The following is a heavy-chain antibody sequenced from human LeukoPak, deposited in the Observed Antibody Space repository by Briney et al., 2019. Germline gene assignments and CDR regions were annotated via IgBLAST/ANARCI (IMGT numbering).Heavy chain of an antibody. D-gene: IGHD6-13*01. Sequence: SQTLSLTCAISGDSVSSNSVAWNWIRQSPSRGLEWLGRTYYGSKWYNDYAVSVKSRITINPDTSKNQFSPQLNSVTPEDTAMYYCARGGYSSSWPIDYWGQGTLVTVSS. V-gene: IGHV6-1*01. CDR2: TYYGSKWYN. CDR1: GDSVSSNSVA. CDR3: ARGGYSSSWPIDY. J-gene: IGHJ4*02.